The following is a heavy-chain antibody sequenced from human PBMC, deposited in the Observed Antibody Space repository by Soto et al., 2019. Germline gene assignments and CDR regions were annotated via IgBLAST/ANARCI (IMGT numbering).Heavy chain of an antibody. CDR1: GYTFTSYA. J-gene: IGHJ4*02. CDR2: INAGNGNT. Sequence: QVQLVQSGAEVKKPGASVKVSCKASGYTFTSYAIHWVRQAPGQRLEWMGWINAGNGNTKYSQKFQGRVTITRDTSASTAYMELSSLRSEDTAVYCCARGTPVFFDYWGQETLGTVSS. CDR3: ARGTPVFFDY. V-gene: IGHV1-3*01.